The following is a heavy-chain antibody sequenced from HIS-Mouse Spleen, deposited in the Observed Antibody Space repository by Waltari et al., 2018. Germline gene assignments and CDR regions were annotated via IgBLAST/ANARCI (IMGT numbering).Heavy chain of an antibody. D-gene: IGHD5-12*01. V-gene: IGHV3-30*04. Sequence: QVQLVESGGGVVQPGRSLRPSWPASGFTFSRYAMHWVRQAPGKGLEWVAVISYDGSNKYYADSVKGRFTISRDNSKNTLYLQMNSLRAEDTAVYYCARRYSGYDLGYWGQGTLVTVSS. CDR2: ISYDGSNK. J-gene: IGHJ4*02. CDR1: GFTFSRYA. CDR3: ARRYSGYDLGY.